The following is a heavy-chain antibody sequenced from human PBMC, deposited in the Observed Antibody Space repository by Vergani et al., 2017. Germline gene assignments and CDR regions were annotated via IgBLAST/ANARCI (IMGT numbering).Heavy chain of an antibody. CDR1: VGSISSGGYY. J-gene: IGHJ3*02. V-gene: IGHV4-31*03. CDR2: IYYSGST. CDR3: AGARGGVVTADRAFDI. D-gene: IGHD3-3*01. Sequence: QVQLQESGPGLVKPSHTLSLTCTVSVGSISSGGYYWSWIRQHPGKGLEWIGYIYYSGSTYYNPSLKSRVTISVDTSKNQFSLKLSSVTAADTAVYYCAGARGGVVTADRAFDIWGQGTMVTVSS.